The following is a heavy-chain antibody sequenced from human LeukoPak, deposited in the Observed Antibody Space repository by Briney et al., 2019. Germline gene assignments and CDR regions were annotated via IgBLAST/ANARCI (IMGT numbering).Heavy chain of an antibody. CDR1: GFTFSSYS. Sequence: GSLRLSCAASGFTFSSYSMNWVRQPPGKGLEWIGSIYYSGSTYYNPSLKSRVTISVDTSKNQFSLKLSSVTAADTAVYYCARVSGNYYDSSGYPTFDYWGQGTLVTVSS. D-gene: IGHD3-22*01. J-gene: IGHJ4*02. CDR2: IYYSGST. V-gene: IGHV4-59*01. CDR3: ARVSGNYYDSSGYPTFDY.